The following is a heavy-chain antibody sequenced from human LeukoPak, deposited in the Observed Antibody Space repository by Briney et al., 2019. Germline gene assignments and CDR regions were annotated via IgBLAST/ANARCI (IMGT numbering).Heavy chain of an antibody. CDR2: ISGSSSYI. CDR3: AREGGYDYNY. Sequence: GGSLRLSCAASGFTFSSYAMNWVRQAPGKGLEWVSSISGSSSYIYYADSLKGRFTVSRDNARNSLYLQMNSLRAEDTAVYYCAREGGYDYNYWGQGTLVTVSS. J-gene: IGHJ4*02. CDR1: GFTFSSYA. V-gene: IGHV3-21*01. D-gene: IGHD5-12*01.